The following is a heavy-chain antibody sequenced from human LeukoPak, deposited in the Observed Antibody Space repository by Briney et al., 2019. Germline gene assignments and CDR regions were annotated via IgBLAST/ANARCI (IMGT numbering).Heavy chain of an antibody. CDR3: ATGHPLDY. Sequence: PSETLSLTCSVSGGSINNYYWSWIRQPPGKGLEWLGYIYDSGSTYFNYNPSLKSRVTISVDTSNNQFSLKLRSVTAADTAVYYCATGHPLDYWGQGTLVTVSS. V-gene: IGHV4-59*01. CDR1: GGSINNYY. CDR2: IYDSGSTYF. J-gene: IGHJ4*02.